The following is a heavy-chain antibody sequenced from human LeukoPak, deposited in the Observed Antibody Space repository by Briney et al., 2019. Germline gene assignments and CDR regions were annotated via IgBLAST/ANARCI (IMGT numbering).Heavy chain of an antibody. Sequence: GASVKVSCKASGGTFSSYAISWVRQAPGQGLEWMGRIIPILGIANYAQKFQGRVTITADKSTSTAYMELSSLRSEDTAVYYCARDSGYSYGYGYWGQGTLVTVSS. CDR2: IIPILGIA. CDR3: ARDSGYSYGYGY. V-gene: IGHV1-69*04. J-gene: IGHJ4*02. D-gene: IGHD5-18*01. CDR1: GGTFSSYA.